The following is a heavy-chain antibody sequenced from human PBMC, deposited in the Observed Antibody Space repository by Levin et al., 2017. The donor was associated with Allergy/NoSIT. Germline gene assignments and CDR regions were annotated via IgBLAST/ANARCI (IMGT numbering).Heavy chain of an antibody. CDR2: ISSSSSYT. CDR3: AREIPGGFDYYGSGSYYNVDY. CDR1: GFTFSDYY. Sequence: PGESLKISCAASGFTFSDYYMSWIRQAPGKGLEWVSYISSSSSYTNYADSVKGRFTISRDNAKNSLYLQMNSLRAEDTAVYYCAREIPGGFDYYGSGSYYNVDYWGQGTLVTVSS. J-gene: IGHJ4*02. V-gene: IGHV3-11*05. D-gene: IGHD3-10*01.